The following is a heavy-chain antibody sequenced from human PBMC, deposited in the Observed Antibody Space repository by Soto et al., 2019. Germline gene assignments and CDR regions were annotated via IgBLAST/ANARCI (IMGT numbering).Heavy chain of an antibody. V-gene: IGHV1-18*01. CDR2: ISAYNGNT. Sequence: GASVKVSCKASGYTFTSYGISWVRQAPGQGLEWMGWISAYNGNTNYAQKLQGRVTMTTDTSTSTAYMELRSLRSDDTAVYYCARDSCAESGTSCYLFDYWGQGTLVTVSS. CDR1: GYTFTSYG. CDR3: ARDSCAESGTSCYLFDY. D-gene: IGHD2-2*01. J-gene: IGHJ4*02.